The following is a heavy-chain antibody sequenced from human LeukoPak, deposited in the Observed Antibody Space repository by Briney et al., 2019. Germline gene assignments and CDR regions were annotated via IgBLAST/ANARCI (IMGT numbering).Heavy chain of an antibody. CDR1: GGSFSGYY. Sequence: SETLSLTCAVYGGSFSGYYWSWIRQPPGKGLEWIGEINHSGSTNYNPSLKSRVTISVDTSKNQFSLKLSSVTDADTAVYYCARGHPLYCSGGSCYSQNYFDYWGQGTLVTVSS. CDR3: ARGHPLYCSGGSCYSQNYFDY. V-gene: IGHV4-34*01. D-gene: IGHD2-15*01. J-gene: IGHJ4*02. CDR2: INHSGST.